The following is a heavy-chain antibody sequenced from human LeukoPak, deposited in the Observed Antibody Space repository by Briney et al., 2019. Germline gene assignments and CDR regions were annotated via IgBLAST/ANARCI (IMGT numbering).Heavy chain of an antibody. CDR3: ARDHNYDSSGYFLYY. Sequence: PSETLSLTCAVYGGSLSGYYWNWIRQPPGKGLEWFGEINHSGNTNYNPSVKSRVTMSVDTSKNQFSLRLSSVTAADTAVYYCARDHNYDSSGYFLYYWGQGSLVTVAS. CDR1: GGSLSGYY. J-gene: IGHJ4*02. V-gene: IGHV4-34*01. CDR2: INHSGNT. D-gene: IGHD3-22*01.